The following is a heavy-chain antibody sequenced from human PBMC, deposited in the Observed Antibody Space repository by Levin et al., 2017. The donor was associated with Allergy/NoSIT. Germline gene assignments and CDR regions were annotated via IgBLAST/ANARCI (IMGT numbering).Heavy chain of an antibody. D-gene: IGHD5-12*01. CDR1: GFTFSSYG. CDR2: IWDDGYKK. V-gene: IGHV3-33*01. CDR3: ARVLRFYYYYYMDV. J-gene: IGHJ6*03. Sequence: GGSLRLSCAASGFTFSSYGMHWVRQAPGKGLEWVAVIWDDGYKKYYADSVKGRFTISRDNSKNKLYPQMNSLRAEDTAVYYCARVLRFYYYYYMDVWGKGTTVTVSS.